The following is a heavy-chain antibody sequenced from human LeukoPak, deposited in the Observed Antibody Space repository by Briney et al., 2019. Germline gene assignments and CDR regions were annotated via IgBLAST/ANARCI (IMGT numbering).Heavy chain of an antibody. J-gene: IGHJ5*02. V-gene: IGHV1-2*02. CDR3: ARSFGVPREIFRFDP. D-gene: IGHD3-16*01. CDR2: INPNSGGT. CDR1: GYTFTGYY. Sequence: GASVKVSCKASGYTFTGYYMHWVRQAPGQGLEWMGWINPNSGGTNYAQKFQGRVTMTRDTSISTAYMELSRLRSDDTAVYYCARSFGVPREIFRFDPWGQGTLVTVSS.